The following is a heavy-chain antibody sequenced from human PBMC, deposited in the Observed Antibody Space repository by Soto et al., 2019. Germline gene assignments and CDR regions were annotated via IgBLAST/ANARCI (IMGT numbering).Heavy chain of an antibody. CDR3: ARVPSSSYHYFDY. CDR2: IYSAGSA. J-gene: IGHJ4*02. V-gene: IGHV3-66*01. CDR1: GFTVSTYH. Sequence: EVQLVESGGGLVQPGGSLRLSCAASGFTVSTYHMSWVRQAPGKGLEWVSVIYSAGSADFADSVKVRFTISRDNSKNTLYLQMSSLIVEDTAVYYCARVPSSSYHYFDYWGQGTVVTVAS. D-gene: IGHD6-13*01.